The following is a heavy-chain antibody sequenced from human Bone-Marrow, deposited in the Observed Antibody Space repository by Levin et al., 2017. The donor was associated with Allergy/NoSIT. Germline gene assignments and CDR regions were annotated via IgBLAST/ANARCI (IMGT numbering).Heavy chain of an antibody. V-gene: IGHV3-7*03. CDR2: IKQDGSEK. J-gene: IGHJ6*02. CDR3: VGDSSFLEWLLYDCYYYGMDV. Sequence: GESLKISCTASGFTFSNYWMSWVRQAPGKGLEWVANIKQDGSEKYYVDSVKGRFTISRDNAKNSLYLQMNSLRDEDTAVYYCVGDSSFLEWLLYDCYYYGMDVWGQGTTVAVSS. D-gene: IGHD3-3*01. CDR1: GFTFSNYW.